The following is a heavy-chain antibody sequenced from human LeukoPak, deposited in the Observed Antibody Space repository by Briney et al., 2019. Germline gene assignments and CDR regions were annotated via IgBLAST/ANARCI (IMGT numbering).Heavy chain of an antibody. CDR3: ARTNRGYGMDV. CDR1: GFTFSSYW. V-gene: IGHV3-74*01. CDR2: INSDGSST. Sequence: TGGSLRLSCAASGFTFSSYWMPWVRQAPGKGLVWVSRINSDGSSTTYADSVKGRSTISRDNAKNTLYLQMNSLRAEDTAVYYCARTNRGYGMDVWGQGTTVTVSS. J-gene: IGHJ6*02.